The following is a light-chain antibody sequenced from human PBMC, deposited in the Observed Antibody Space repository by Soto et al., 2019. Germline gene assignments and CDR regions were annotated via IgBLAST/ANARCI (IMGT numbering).Light chain of an antibody. V-gene: IGKV1-39*01. CDR3: QQSFSTPPT. CDR2: AAS. J-gene: IGKJ1*01. Sequence: DIQMTQSPSSLSASVGDRVTITCRASQSISSFLTWYQQKAGKAPKLLIYAASSLQSGVPSRFSGSGSGTDFTLTISSLQPEDFASYYCQQSFSTPPTFCQGTKVEIK. CDR1: QSISSF.